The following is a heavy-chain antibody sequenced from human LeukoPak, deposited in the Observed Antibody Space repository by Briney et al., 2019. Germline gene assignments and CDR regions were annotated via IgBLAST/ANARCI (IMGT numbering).Heavy chain of an antibody. CDR1: GFTFSSYE. CDR2: ISSSGSTI. Sequence: AGGSLRLSCAAFGFTFSSYEMNWVRQAPGKGLEWVSYISSSGSTIYYADSVKGRFTISRDNAKNSLYLQMNSLRAEDTAVYYCARSGASSGWGAFDYWGQGTLVTVSS. V-gene: IGHV3-48*03. J-gene: IGHJ4*02. D-gene: IGHD6-19*01. CDR3: ARSGASSGWGAFDY.